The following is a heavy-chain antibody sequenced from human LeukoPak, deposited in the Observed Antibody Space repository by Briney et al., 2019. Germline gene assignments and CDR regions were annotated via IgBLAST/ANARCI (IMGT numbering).Heavy chain of an antibody. D-gene: IGHD2-2*01. CDR1: GGTFSSYA. CDR3: ARGGYCSSTSCSNWFDP. CDR2: IIPIFGTA. Sequence: SVKVSCKASGGTFSSYAIGWVRQAPGQGLEWMGGIIPIFGTANYAQKFQGRVTITADESTSTAYMELSSLRSEDTAVYYCARGGYCSSTSCSNWFDPWGQGTLVTVSS. V-gene: IGHV1-69*01. J-gene: IGHJ5*02.